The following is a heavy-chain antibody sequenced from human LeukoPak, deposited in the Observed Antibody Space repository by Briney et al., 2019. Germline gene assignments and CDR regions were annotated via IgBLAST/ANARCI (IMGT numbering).Heavy chain of an antibody. V-gene: IGHV3-7*04. CDR3: ARDGYYGSGTIAGSDT. D-gene: IGHD3-10*01. CDR1: GFTFSRYL. CDR2: IRQDGSEK. J-gene: IGHJ5*02. Sequence: PGGSLRLSCAASGFTFSRYLMSWVRQAPGKGLEWVANIRQDGSEKFYVDSVKGRFTISRDNAKNSLYLQMNSLRAEDTAIYYCARDGYYGSGTIAGSDTWGQGNLVTVSS.